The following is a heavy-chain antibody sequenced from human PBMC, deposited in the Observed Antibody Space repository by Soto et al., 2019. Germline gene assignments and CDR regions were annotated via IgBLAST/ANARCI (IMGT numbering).Heavy chain of an antibody. CDR1: GLSFRSYW. J-gene: IGHJ4*02. CDR2: IKQDGSEV. CDR3: TRDIGWNVLDY. Sequence: EAQLVEAGGGFVPPGGSLGLSCEVSGLSFRSYWMGWVRQAPGKGLQWVANIKQDGSEVQYLDSVRGRFIISRDNARNSLYLQMNNERDEDTGLYYCTRDIGWNVLDYWGQGTLVTV. D-gene: IGHD1-1*01. V-gene: IGHV3-7*01.